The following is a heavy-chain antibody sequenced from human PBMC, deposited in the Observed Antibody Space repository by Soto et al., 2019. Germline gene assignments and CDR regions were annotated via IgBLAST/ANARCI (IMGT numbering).Heavy chain of an antibody. CDR1: GGSFSGYY. Sequence: SDTLSLTCAVYGGSFSGYYWSWIRQPPGKGLEWIGEINHSGSTNYNPSLKSRVTISVDTSKNQFSLKLSSVTAADTAVYYCARVAQIIAARLFDYWGQGTLVTVSS. J-gene: IGHJ4*02. CDR3: ARVAQIIAARLFDY. V-gene: IGHV4-34*01. D-gene: IGHD6-6*01. CDR2: INHSGST.